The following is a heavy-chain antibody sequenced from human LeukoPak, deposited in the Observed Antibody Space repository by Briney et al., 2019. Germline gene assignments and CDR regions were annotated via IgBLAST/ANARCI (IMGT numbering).Heavy chain of an antibody. CDR3: AREGRLLVRGVIRYYFDY. Sequence: GGSLRLSCAASGFIVSTNYMSWVRQAPGKGLEWVAVIYSGGSTYYADSVKGRFTISRDNSKNTLYLQMNSLRAADTAVYYCAREGRLLVRGVIRYYFDYWGQGTLVTVSS. V-gene: IGHV3-66*01. CDR2: IYSGGST. D-gene: IGHD3-10*01. CDR1: GFIVSTNY. J-gene: IGHJ4*02.